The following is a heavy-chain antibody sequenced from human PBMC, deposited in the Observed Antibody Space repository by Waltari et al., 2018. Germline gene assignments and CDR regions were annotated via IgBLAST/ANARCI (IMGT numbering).Heavy chain of an antibody. D-gene: IGHD2-2*03. J-gene: IGHJ4*02. CDR3: SRQVLGYCTSAACRRLES. CDR1: GYSINSGYY. V-gene: IGHV4-38-2*01. CDR2: IYHAGGT. Sequence: QVQLQESGPGLVKPSETLSLTCDVSGYSINSGYYWGWIRQSPGKGLEWIATIYHAGGTFYNPSLKSRVARSMYPTKNQFSLILNSVTAADTAVYFCSRQVLGYCTSAACRRLESWGQGTLVTVSS.